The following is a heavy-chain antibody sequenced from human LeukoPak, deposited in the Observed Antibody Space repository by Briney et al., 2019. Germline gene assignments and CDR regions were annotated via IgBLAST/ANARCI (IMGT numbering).Heavy chain of an antibody. CDR3: ARDGSSDTADY. V-gene: IGHV1-69*05. D-gene: IGHD3-10*01. Sequence: SVKVSCKASGDTFSSYAISWARQAPGQGLEWMGRIIPIFGTANYAQKFQGRVTITTDESTSTAYMELSSLRSEDTAVYYCARDGSSDTADYWGQGTLVTVSS. CDR2: IIPIFGTA. CDR1: GDTFSSYA. J-gene: IGHJ4*02.